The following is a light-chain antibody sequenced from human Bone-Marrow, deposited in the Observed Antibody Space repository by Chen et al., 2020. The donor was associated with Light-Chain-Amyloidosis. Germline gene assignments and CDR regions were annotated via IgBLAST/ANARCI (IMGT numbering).Light chain of an antibody. Sequence: SYELTQPPSVSVSPGQTARITCSGDDLPTKYAYWYQQKPGQAPVLVIHRDTERPSGSSERFSGSSSGTTATLTNSGVQAEDEADYHCQSADSSGTYEVIFGGGTKLTVL. CDR1: DLPTKY. V-gene: IGLV3-25*03. CDR2: RDT. J-gene: IGLJ2*01. CDR3: QSADSSGTYEVI.